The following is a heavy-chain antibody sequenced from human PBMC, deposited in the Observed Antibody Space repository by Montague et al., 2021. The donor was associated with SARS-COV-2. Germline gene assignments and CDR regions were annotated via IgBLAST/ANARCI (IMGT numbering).Heavy chain of an antibody. Sequence: SETLSLTCAVYGGSFSGYYWSWIRQPPRKGLEWIGEISHSGSTNYNPSLKGRVTISIDTSKNQFSLKLSSVTAADTAIYYCARKGSGRSDLAYWGQGTLVTVSS. CDR2: ISHSGST. CDR3: ARKGSGRSDLAY. V-gene: IGHV4-34*01. CDR1: GGSFSGYY. D-gene: IGHD1-26*01. J-gene: IGHJ4*02.